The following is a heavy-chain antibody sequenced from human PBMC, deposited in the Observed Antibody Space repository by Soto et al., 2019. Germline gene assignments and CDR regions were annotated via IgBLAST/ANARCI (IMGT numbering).Heavy chain of an antibody. CDR3: ARDAYSSSWSLTREYYFDY. Sequence: GGSLRLSCAASGFTFSSYGMHWVRQAPGKGLEWVAAIWYDGSNKYYADSVKGRFTISRDNSKNTLYLQMNSLRAEDTAVYYCARDAYSSSWSLTREYYFDYWGQGTLVTVSS. D-gene: IGHD6-13*01. CDR1: GFTFSSYG. J-gene: IGHJ4*02. CDR2: IWYDGSNK. V-gene: IGHV3-33*01.